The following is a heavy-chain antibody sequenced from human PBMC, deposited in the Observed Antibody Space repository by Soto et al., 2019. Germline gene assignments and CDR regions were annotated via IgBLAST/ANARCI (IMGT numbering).Heavy chain of an antibody. CDR2: ISSSSSYI. Sequence: GGSLRLSCAASGFTFSSYSMNWVRQAPGKGLEWVSSISSSSSYIYYADSVKGRFTISRDNAKNSLYLQMNSLRAEDTAVYYCARETYGDYTYGLDYWGQGTLVTVSS. CDR1: GFTFSSYS. V-gene: IGHV3-21*01. CDR3: ARETYGDYTYGLDY. D-gene: IGHD4-17*01. J-gene: IGHJ4*02.